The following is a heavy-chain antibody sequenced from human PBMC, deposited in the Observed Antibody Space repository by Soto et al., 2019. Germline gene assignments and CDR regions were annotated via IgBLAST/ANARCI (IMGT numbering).Heavy chain of an antibody. D-gene: IGHD5-12*01. Sequence: PGGSLRLSCAASGFTFSSYGMHWVRQAPGKGLEWVAVISYDGSNKYYADSVKGRFTISRDNSKNTLYLQMNSLRAEDTAVYYCAKDGDIVVTDYFDYWGQGTLVTVSS. CDR3: AKDGDIVVTDYFDY. J-gene: IGHJ4*02. V-gene: IGHV3-30*18. CDR1: GFTFSSYG. CDR2: ISYDGSNK.